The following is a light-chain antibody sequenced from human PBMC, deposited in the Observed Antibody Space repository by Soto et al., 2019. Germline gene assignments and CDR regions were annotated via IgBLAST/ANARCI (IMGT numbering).Light chain of an antibody. J-gene: IGLJ2*01. CDR1: RSDVGGYNY. CDR3: SSYTSSSTVV. CDR2: DVS. Sequence: QSVLTQPASLSGAPGQSITISCTGARSDVGGYNYVSWYQQHPGKAPKLMIYDVSNRPSGVSNRFSGSKSGNTASLTISGLQAEDEADYYCSSYTSSSTVVFGGGTKVTVL. V-gene: IGLV2-14*01.